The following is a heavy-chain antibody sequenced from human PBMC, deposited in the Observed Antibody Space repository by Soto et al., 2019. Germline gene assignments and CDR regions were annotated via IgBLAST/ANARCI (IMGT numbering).Heavy chain of an antibody. CDR3: AREIGILPGYLRRIDY. V-gene: IGHV1-18*01. Sequence: QVQLVQSGAEVKKPGASVKVSCKASGYTFTSYGVSWVRQAPGQGLEWMGWISAYNGNTNYAQKLQGRVTMTTDTVTXXADMELRSLRSDDTAVYYCAREIGILPGYLRRIDYWGQGTLVTVSS. D-gene: IGHD3-9*01. J-gene: IGHJ4*02. CDR1: GYTFTSYG. CDR2: ISAYNGNT.